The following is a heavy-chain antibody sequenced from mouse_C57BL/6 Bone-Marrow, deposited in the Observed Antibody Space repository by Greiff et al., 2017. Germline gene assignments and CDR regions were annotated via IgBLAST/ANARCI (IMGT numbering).Heavy chain of an antibody. CDR2: IYPNYGTT. CDR1: GYSFTDYN. J-gene: IGHJ4*01. CDR3: ARESYYGSGYGNYAMDY. D-gene: IGHD1-1*01. Sequence: VQLQQSGPELVKPGASVKISCKASGYSFTDYNMNWVKQSHGKSLEWLGVIYPNYGTTSYNPMFKGKATLTVDHSSSTAYMQLNILTSEDSAVYYCARESYYGSGYGNYAMDYWGQGTSVTVSS. V-gene: IGHV1-39*01.